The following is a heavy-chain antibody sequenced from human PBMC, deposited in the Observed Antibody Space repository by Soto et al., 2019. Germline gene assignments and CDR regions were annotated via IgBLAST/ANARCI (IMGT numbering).Heavy chain of an antibody. CDR2: IIPILGIA. D-gene: IGHD2-21*01. V-gene: IGHV1-69*08. Sequence: QVQLVQSGAEVKKPGSSVKVSCKASGGTFSSYTISWVRQAPGQGLEWMGRIIPILGIANYAQKFQGRVTITADKPTSTAYMELSSLRSEDTAVYYCARDNADISVDYWGQGTLVTVSS. CDR3: ARDNADISVDY. J-gene: IGHJ4*02. CDR1: GGTFSSYT.